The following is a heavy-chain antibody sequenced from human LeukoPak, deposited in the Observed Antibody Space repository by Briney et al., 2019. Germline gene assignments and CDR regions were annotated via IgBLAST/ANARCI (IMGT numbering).Heavy chain of an antibody. D-gene: IGHD4-17*01. CDR3: AQTTVTTEGTDAFDI. CDR1: GYTLTELS. CDR2: FDPEDGET. V-gene: IGHV1-24*01. Sequence: GASVKVSCKVSGYTLTELSMHWVRQAPGKGLEWMGGFDPEDGETIYAQKFQGRVTMTEDTSTDTAYMELSSLRAEDTAVYYCAQTTVTTEGTDAFDIWGQGTMVTVSS. J-gene: IGHJ3*02.